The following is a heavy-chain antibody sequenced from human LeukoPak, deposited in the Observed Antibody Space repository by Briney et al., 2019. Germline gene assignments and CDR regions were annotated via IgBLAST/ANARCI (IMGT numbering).Heavy chain of an antibody. J-gene: IGHJ3*02. CDR3: ARAGVREYYDSSGYYRDAFDI. V-gene: IGHV4-31*03. Sequence: SETLSLTCTVSGGSISSGGYYWSWIRQHPGKGLEWIGYIYYSGSTYYNPSLKSRVTISVGTSKNQFSLKLSSVTAADTAVYYCARAGVREYYDSSGYYRDAFDIWGQGTMVTVSS. D-gene: IGHD3-22*01. CDR2: IYYSGST. CDR1: GGSISSGGYY.